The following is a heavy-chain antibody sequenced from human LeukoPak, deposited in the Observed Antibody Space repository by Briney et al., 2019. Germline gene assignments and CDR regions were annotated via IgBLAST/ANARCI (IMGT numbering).Heavy chain of an antibody. D-gene: IGHD2/OR15-2a*01. CDR1: GLSFSSYT. CDR3: AREFLSGSFDI. Sequence: GGSLRLSCAASGLSFSSYTFNWVRQTPGKGLEWISYISDSSSTIYYADSVKGRFTISRDNAENSLFLQMNSLRDEDTAVCYCAREFLSGSFDIWGQGTKVTVSS. V-gene: IGHV3-48*02. J-gene: IGHJ3*02. CDR2: ISDSSSTI.